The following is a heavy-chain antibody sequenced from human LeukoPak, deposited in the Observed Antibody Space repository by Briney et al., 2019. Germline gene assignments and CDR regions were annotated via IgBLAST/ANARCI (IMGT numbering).Heavy chain of an antibody. D-gene: IGHD1-1*01. CDR1: GYTFTIYG. CDR2: ISVYNGNT. J-gene: IGHJ5*02. V-gene: IGHV1-18*01. CDR3: ARDQLSRGVWFDP. Sequence: GASVTVSFKASGYTFTIYGISWVRQAPGQGLEWMGWISVYNGNTNYAQKLQGRVTMTTDTSTSTAYMELRSLRSDDTAVYYCARDQLSRGVWFDPWGQGTLVTVSS.